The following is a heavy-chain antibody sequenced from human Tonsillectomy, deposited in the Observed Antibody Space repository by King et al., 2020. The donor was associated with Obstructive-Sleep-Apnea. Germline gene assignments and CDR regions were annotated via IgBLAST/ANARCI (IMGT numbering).Heavy chain of an antibody. CDR2: ISWNSGYI. CDR3: AKDAAAGTSGYYYGMDV. J-gene: IGHJ6*02. CDR1: GFTFNDYA. V-gene: IGHV3-9*01. Sequence: VQLVESGGGLVQPGRSLRLSCAASGFTFNDYAMHWVRQAPGKGLEWVSGISWNSGYIGYADSVKGRFTISRDNAKNSLYLQMNSLRAEDTAFYYCAKDAAAGTSGYYYGMDVWGQGTTVTVSS. D-gene: IGHD6-13*01.